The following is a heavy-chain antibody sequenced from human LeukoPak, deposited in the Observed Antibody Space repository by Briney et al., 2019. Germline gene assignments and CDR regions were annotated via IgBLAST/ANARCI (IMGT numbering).Heavy chain of an antibody. V-gene: IGHV3-43*02. Sequence: GGSLRLSCAASGFTFDDYAMHWVRQAPGKGLEWVSLISGDGGSTYYADSVKGRFTISRDNSKNSLYLQMNSLRTEDTALYYYAKVLGYYYSSGYAQGRGFDYWGQGTRVTVSP. J-gene: IGHJ4*02. D-gene: IGHD3-22*01. CDR3: AKVLGYYYSSGYAQGRGFDY. CDR1: GFTFDDYA. CDR2: ISGDGGST.